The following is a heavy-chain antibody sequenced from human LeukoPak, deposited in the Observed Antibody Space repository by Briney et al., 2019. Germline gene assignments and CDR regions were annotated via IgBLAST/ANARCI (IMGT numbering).Heavy chain of an antibody. Sequence: GGSLRLSCAASGFTFSSYAMSWVRQAPGKGLEWVSLISSDTSYIHYADSVKGRFTISRDNAKNSVFQQMNSLRAEDTAVYYCARDTSTVTNREFDYWGQGTLVTVSS. CDR2: ISSDTSYI. CDR1: GFTFSSYA. V-gene: IGHV3-21*01. J-gene: IGHJ4*02. D-gene: IGHD4-17*01. CDR3: ARDTSTVTNREFDY.